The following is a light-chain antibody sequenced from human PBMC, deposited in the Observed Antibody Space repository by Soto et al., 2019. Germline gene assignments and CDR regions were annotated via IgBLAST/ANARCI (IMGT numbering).Light chain of an antibody. CDR2: GAS. CDR3: PQFSSSPGFT. V-gene: IGKV3-20*01. CDR1: QTVSSSY. J-gene: IGKJ3*01. Sequence: EIVLTQSPGTLSLSPGERATLSCRASQTVSSSYLAWYQQKPGQAPRLLIYGASSRATGIPDRFSGSGSGTDFTLTISRLEPEDFAVYSCPQFSSSPGFTFGPGTRVDIK.